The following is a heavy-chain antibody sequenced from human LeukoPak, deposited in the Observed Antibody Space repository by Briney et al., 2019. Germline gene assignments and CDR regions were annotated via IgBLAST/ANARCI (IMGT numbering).Heavy chain of an antibody. V-gene: IGHV4-34*01. Sequence: SETLSLTCAVYGGSFSGYYWSWIRQPPGKGLEWIGEINHSGSTNYNPSLKSRVTISVDTSKNQCSLKLSSVTAADTAVYYCARGRPHGDLGYWGQGTLVTVSS. CDR1: GGSFSGYY. CDR2: INHSGST. J-gene: IGHJ4*02. D-gene: IGHD4-17*01. CDR3: ARGRPHGDLGY.